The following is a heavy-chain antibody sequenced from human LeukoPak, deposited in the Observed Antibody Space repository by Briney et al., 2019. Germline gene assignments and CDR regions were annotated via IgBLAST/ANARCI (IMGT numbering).Heavy chain of an antibody. Sequence: ASVKVSCKASGGTFSSYAISWVRQAPGQGLEWMGRIIPIFGTANYAQKFQGRVTITTDESTSTAYMELSSLRSEDTAVYYCARGTGGNALVIDYWGRGTLVTVSS. D-gene: IGHD4-23*01. CDR1: GGTFSSYA. V-gene: IGHV1-69*05. CDR2: IIPIFGTA. J-gene: IGHJ4*02. CDR3: ARGTGGNALVIDY.